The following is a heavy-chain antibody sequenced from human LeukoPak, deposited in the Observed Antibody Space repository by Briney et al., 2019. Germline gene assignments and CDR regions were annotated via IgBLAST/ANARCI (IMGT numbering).Heavy chain of an antibody. Sequence: GTPLIICCVASGSSFTCYWIGCVRHTRGKGVEWMGIFYTGGSDTRYSPSFQGQVTISADKSISTAYLQWSSLKASDTAMYYCARPSPYYYDSSVPLRSPFDIWGQGTMVTVSS. CDR3: ARPSPYYYDSSVPLRSPFDI. V-gene: IGHV5-51*01. CDR1: GSSFTCYW. J-gene: IGHJ3*02. CDR2: FYTGGSDT. D-gene: IGHD3-22*01.